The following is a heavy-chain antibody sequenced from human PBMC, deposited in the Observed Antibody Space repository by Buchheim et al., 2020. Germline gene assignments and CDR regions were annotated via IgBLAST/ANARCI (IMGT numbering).Heavy chain of an antibody. CDR3: ARGEGGLGYCSSTSCYTRGDNWFDP. CDR1: GGSISSGGYY. CDR2: IYYSGST. V-gene: IGHV4-31*03. D-gene: IGHD2-2*02. Sequence: QVQLQESGPGLVKPSQTLSPTCTFSGGSISSGGYYWSWIRHHPGKGLEWIGYIYYSGSTSYNPSLKSRVTISVDTSKNYLSLKLSSVTAADTAVYYCARGEGGLGYCSSTSCYTRGDNWFDPWGQGTL. J-gene: IGHJ5*02.